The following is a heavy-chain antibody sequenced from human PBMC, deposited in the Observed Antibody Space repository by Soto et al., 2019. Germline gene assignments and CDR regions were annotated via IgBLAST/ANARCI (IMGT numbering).Heavy chain of an antibody. D-gene: IGHD6-6*01. CDR3: AREGSIAARPGYFQH. J-gene: IGHJ1*01. CDR1: GGSVSSGSYY. CDR2: IYYSGST. Sequence: ETLSLTCTVSGGSVSSGSYYWSWIRQPPGKGLEWIGYIYYSGSTNYNPSLKSRVTISVDTSKNQFSLKLSSVTAADTAVYYCAREGSIAARPGYFQHWGQGTLVTVSS. V-gene: IGHV4-61*01.